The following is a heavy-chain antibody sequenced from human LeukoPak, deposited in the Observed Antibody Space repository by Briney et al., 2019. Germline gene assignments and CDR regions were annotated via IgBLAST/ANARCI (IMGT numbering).Heavy chain of an antibody. V-gene: IGHV3-48*01. CDR1: GFTFSSYS. CDR3: AREYCSSTSCLYDY. D-gene: IGHD2-2*01. J-gene: IGHJ4*02. CDR2: ISSSSSTI. Sequence: GGSLRLSCAASGFTFSSYSMNWVRQAPGKGLEWVSYISSSSSTIYYADSVNGRFTISRDKAKNSLYLLMNSLRAEDTAVYYCAREYCSSTSCLYDYWGQGTLVTVSS.